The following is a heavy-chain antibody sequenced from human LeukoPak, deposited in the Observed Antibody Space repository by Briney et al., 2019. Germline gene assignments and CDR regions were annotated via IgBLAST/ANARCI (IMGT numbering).Heavy chain of an antibody. CDR1: GFTFSGYW. D-gene: IGHD6-13*01. CDR3: ARVKGIAAVGGIGIFDF. Sequence: GGSLRLSCSASGFTFSGYWMNWVRQAPGKGLEWVANIKEDGSEKYYVDSVKGRFTISRDNAKNSLYLQMNSLRAEDTAVYYCARVKGIAAVGGIGIFDFWGQGTLVTVSS. CDR2: IKEDGSEK. V-gene: IGHV3-7*05. J-gene: IGHJ4*02.